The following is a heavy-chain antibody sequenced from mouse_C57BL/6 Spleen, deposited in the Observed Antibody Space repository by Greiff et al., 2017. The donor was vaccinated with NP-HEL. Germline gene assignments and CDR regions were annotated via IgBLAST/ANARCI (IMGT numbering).Heavy chain of an antibody. D-gene: IGHD3-2*02. CDR3: ARGDSAGPWFAY. CDR1: GYAFSSYW. CDR2: IYPGDGDT. J-gene: IGHJ3*01. Sequence: LKESGASVKISCKASGYAFSSYWMNWVKQRPGKGLEWIGQIYPGDGDTNYNGKFKGKATLTADKSSSTAYMQLSSLTSEDSAVYFCARGDSAGPWFAYWGQGTLVTVSA. V-gene: IGHV1-80*01.